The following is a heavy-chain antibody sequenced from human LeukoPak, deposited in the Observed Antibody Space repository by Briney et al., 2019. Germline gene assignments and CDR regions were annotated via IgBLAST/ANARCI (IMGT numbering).Heavy chain of an antibody. Sequence: GGSLRLSCAASGFTVSSNYMSWVRQAPGKGLEWVSFIYSGGNTYYADSVKGRFTISRDNSKNTLYLQMNSLRAEDTAVYYCARGFNGAYFDYWGQGTLVTVSS. CDR3: ARGFNGAYFDY. J-gene: IGHJ4*02. CDR2: IYSGGNT. V-gene: IGHV3-53*01. D-gene: IGHD3-10*01. CDR1: GFTVSSNY.